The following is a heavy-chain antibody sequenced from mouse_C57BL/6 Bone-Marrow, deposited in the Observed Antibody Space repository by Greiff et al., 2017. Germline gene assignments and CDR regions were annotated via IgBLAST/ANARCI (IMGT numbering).Heavy chain of an antibody. CDR2: INPSSGYT. CDR1: GYTFTSYW. J-gene: IGHJ2*01. D-gene: IGHD3-2*02. Sequence: QVHVKQSGAELAKPGASVKLSCKASGYTFTSYWMHWVKQRPGQGLEWIGYINPSSGYTTYNQMFKDTATLTADKASSTAYMQLSSLTYEDSAVYYCARQIRPKVKYYFDYWGQGTTLTVSS. V-gene: IGHV1-7*01. CDR3: ARQIRPKVKYYFDY.